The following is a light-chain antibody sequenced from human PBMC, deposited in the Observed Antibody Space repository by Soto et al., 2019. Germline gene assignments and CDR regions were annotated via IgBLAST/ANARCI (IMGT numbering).Light chain of an antibody. V-gene: IGLV2-8*01. CDR2: EDI. J-gene: IGLJ2*01. CDR1: SSDVGGYNC. CDR3: SSYGGSDNLI. Sequence: QSVPTQSPSASGSPGQSVTISCTGSSSDVGGYNCVSWFQQHPGKAPKLMIFEDIKRPSGVPDRFSASKSGNTASLTVSGLQAEDEADYYCSSYGGSDNLIFGGGTKVTVL.